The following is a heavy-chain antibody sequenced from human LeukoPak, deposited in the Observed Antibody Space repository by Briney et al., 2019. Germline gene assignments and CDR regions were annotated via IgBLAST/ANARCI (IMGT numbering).Heavy chain of an antibody. Sequence: ASVKVSCKASGGTFSSYTISWVRQAPGQGLEWMGWISAYNGNTNYAQKLQGRVTMTTDTSTSTAYMELRSLRSDDTAVYYCARVGEVVPAASFDYWGQGTLVTVSS. CDR3: ARVGEVVPAASFDY. CDR2: ISAYNGNT. CDR1: GGTFSSYT. V-gene: IGHV1-18*01. J-gene: IGHJ4*02. D-gene: IGHD2-2*01.